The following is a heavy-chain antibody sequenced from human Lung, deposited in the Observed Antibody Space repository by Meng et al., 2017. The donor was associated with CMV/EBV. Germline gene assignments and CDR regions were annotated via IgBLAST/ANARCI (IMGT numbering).Heavy chain of an antibody. V-gene: IGHV1-2*02. CDR2: INPNSGGT. Sequence: KASGYTFIGYYMHWVRQATGQGIEWMGWINPNSGGTNYAQKFQGRVTMTRDTSISTAYMELSSLRSDDTAVYYCARAIAARPYGMEVWGQGTMVTVSS. J-gene: IGHJ6*02. CDR3: ARAIAARPYGMEV. CDR1: GYTFIGYY. D-gene: IGHD6-6*01.